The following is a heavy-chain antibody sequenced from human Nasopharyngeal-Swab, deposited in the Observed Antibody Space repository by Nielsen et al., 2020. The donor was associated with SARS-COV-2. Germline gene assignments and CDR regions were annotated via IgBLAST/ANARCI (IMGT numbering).Heavy chain of an antibody. J-gene: IGHJ4*02. Sequence: GGSLRLSCAASGFTFSSYAMTWIRQAPGKGLEWVSGVSGSGGTTKYADSVKGRFTIPRDNSKNKLYLQMHSLRAEDTAVYYCAKDRYCSGGACYFNGFDYWGQGTLVTVSS. D-gene: IGHD2-15*01. V-gene: IGHV3-23*01. CDR3: AKDRYCSGGACYFNGFDY. CDR1: GFTFSSYA. CDR2: VSGSGGTT.